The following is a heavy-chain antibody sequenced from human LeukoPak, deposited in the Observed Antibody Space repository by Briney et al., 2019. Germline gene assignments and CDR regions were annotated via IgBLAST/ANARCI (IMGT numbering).Heavy chain of an antibody. CDR1: GYTHTELS. J-gene: IGHJ4*02. D-gene: IGHD2-21*02. CDR3: ADVVVTAQGAYYFDY. Sequence: ASVKVSCKVSGYTHTELSMHWVRQAPARGREGMGGFSPVDGETIYAQNLRGRDTITEDTSPDTAYMELSSLRSEDTAVYYCADVVVTAQGAYYFDYWGQGTLVTVSS. V-gene: IGHV1-24*01. CDR2: FSPVDGET.